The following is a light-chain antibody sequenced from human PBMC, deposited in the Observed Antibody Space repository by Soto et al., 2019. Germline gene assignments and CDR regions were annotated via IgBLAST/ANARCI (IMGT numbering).Light chain of an antibody. CDR3: QQYDSSPRYT. CDR1: QSVSSSY. J-gene: IGKJ2*01. CDR2: GAS. Sequence: EIVLTHSPGTLSLSPWERATLSFSASQSVSSSYLAWYQQRPGQAPRLLIYGASSRATGIPDRFSGSGSGTDFTLTISRLEPEDFAVYYCQQYDSSPRYTFGQGTKVDIK. V-gene: IGKV3-20*01.